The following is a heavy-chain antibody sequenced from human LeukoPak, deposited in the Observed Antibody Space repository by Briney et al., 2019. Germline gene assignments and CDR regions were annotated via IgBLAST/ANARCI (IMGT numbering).Heavy chain of an antibody. CDR2: VSSSSGTI. V-gene: IGHV3-48*04. Sequence: GGSLRLSCAASGFTFSRFSMNWVRQAPGKGLEWVSYVSSSSGTIYYADSVKGRLTTSRDNAKNSLYLQMNSLRADDTAVYYCARVVTAAWDWFDPWGQGTLVTVSS. D-gene: IGHD2-2*01. CDR1: GFTFSRFS. J-gene: IGHJ5*02. CDR3: ARVVTAAWDWFDP.